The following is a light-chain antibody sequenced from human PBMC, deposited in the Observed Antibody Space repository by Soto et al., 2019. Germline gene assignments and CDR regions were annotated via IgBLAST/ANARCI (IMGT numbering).Light chain of an antibody. CDR3: QQYGSSPT. Sequence: EIVLTQSPATLSLSPEERATLSCGASQSINSNYLAWYQQKPGLAPRLVIYDTSRRAPGIPDRLTGSGSGTDFTLTTSRLEPEDSAIYYCQQYGSSPTFGQGTRLEI. CDR2: DTS. V-gene: IGKV3D-20*01. J-gene: IGKJ5*01. CDR1: QSINSNY.